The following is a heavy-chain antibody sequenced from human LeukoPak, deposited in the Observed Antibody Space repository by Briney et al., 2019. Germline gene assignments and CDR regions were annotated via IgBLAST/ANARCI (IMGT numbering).Heavy chain of an antibody. J-gene: IGHJ4*02. Sequence: ASVKVSCKASGYTLTSYGISWVRQAPGQGLEWMGWISAYNGNTNYAQKLQGRVTMTTDTSTSTAYMELRSLRSDDTAVYYCARVVTIFGVVITSFDYWGQGTLVTVSS. D-gene: IGHD3-3*01. V-gene: IGHV1-18*01. CDR1: GYTLTSYG. CDR3: ARVVTIFGVVITSFDY. CDR2: ISAYNGNT.